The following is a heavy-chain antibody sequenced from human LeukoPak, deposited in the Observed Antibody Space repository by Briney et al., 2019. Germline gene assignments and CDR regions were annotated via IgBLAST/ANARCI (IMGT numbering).Heavy chain of an antibody. CDR2: INHSGST. V-gene: IGHV4-34*01. CDR3: ARGRGIYSYGLKDAFDI. CDR1: GGSFSGYY. J-gene: IGHJ3*02. D-gene: IGHD5-18*01. Sequence: SETLSLTCAVYGGSFSGYYWRWIRQPPGKGLDWIGEINHSGSTNYNPSLKSRVTISVDTSKNQFSLKLGSVTAADTAVYYCARGRGIYSYGLKDAFDIWGQGTMVTVSS.